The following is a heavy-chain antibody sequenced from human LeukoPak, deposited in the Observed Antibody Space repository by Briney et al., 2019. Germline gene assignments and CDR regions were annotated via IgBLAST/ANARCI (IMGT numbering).Heavy chain of an antibody. V-gene: IGHV4-59*01. CDR2: IYYSGST. D-gene: IGHD3-10*01. Sequence: SETLSLTCTVSGGSISSYYWSWIRQPPGKGLEWIGYIYYSGSTNYNPSLKSRVTISVDTSKNQFSLKLSSVTAADTAVYYCARVPPGYAFDIWGQGTMVTVSS. J-gene: IGHJ3*02. CDR1: GGSISSYY. CDR3: ARVPPGYAFDI.